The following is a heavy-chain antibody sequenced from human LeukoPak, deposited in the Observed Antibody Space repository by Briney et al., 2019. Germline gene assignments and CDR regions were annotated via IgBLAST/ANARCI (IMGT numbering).Heavy chain of an antibody. V-gene: IGHV3-21*01. D-gene: IGHD3-10*01. CDR1: GFTFSNYN. Sequence: GGSLRLSCAASGFTFSNYNMNWVRQAPGKGLEWVSSISSSGSYIYYADSLKGRFTISRDNAKNSQYLQMNSLRAEDTAVYYCAREKVRGDFDYWGQGTLVTVSS. CDR3: AREKVRGDFDY. J-gene: IGHJ4*02. CDR2: ISSSGSYI.